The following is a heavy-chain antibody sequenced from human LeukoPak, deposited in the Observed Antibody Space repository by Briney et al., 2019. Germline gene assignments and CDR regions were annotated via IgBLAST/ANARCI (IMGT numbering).Heavy chain of an antibody. D-gene: IGHD3/OR15-3a*01. CDR3: AKEEDWPY. V-gene: IGHV3-30*02. Sequence: GGSLRLSCAASGFIFSNDAMHWVRQAPGKGLEWVAFIWFDGSNKHYADSVKGRFTISRDNSEDTLYLQMNSLRAEDTAVYYCAKEEDWPYWGQGTLVTVSS. J-gene: IGHJ4*02. CDR1: GFIFSNDA. CDR2: IWFDGSNK.